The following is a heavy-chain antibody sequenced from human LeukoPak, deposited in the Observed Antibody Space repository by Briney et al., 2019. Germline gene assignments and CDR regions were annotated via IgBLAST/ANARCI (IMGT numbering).Heavy chain of an antibody. CDR3: ARDGVSGSPDAFDI. D-gene: IGHD1-26*01. CDR2: ISSSGSTI. CDR1: GFTFSSYE. Sequence: GGSLRLSCAASGFTFSSYEMNWVRQAPGKGLEWVSYISSSGSTIYYADSVKGRFTISRDNAKNSLYLQMNSLRAEDTAVYYCARDGVSGSPDAFDIWGQGTMVTVSS. V-gene: IGHV3-48*03. J-gene: IGHJ3*02.